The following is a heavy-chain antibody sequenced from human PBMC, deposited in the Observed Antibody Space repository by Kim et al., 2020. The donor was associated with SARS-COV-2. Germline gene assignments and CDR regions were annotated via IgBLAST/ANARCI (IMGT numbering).Heavy chain of an antibody. CDR3: ARSHIVVVPAAHYYYYYGMDV. J-gene: IGHJ6*02. Sequence: SETLSLTCAVYGGSFSGYYWSWIRQPPGKGLEWIGEINHSGSTNYNPSLKSRVTISVDTSKNQFSLKLSSVTAADTAVYYCARSHIVVVPAAHYYYYYGMDVWGQGTTVTVSS. CDR2: INHSGST. D-gene: IGHD2-2*01. V-gene: IGHV4-34*01. CDR1: GGSFSGYY.